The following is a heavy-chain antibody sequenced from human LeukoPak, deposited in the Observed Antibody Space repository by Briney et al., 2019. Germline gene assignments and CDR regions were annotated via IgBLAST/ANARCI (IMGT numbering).Heavy chain of an antibody. V-gene: IGHV4-59*08. CDR2: IYYSGST. CDR1: GGSISSYY. Sequence: SETLSFTCTVSGGSISSYYWSWIRQPPGKGLEWIGYIYYSGSTNYNPSLKSRVTISVDTSKNQFSLKLSSVTAADTAVYYCARFAEWLRAFDIWGQGTMVTVSS. D-gene: IGHD5-12*01. CDR3: ARFAEWLRAFDI. J-gene: IGHJ3*02.